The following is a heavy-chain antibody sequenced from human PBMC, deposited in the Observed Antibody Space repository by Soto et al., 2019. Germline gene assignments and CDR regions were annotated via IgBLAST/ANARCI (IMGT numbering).Heavy chain of an antibody. CDR1: GYSFSFYG. CDR2: INPSDGNR. CDR3: ATYVVETAIGMGWFDP. V-gene: IGHV1-18*01. Sequence: GASVKVSCKASGYSFSFYGINWVRQAPGQGLEWMGWINPSDGNRNFAQKFEDRVTMTTATSTNTVFLELRSLKSDDTAVYYCATYVVETAIGMGWFDPWGQGTPVTVSS. J-gene: IGHJ5*02. D-gene: IGHD2-21*02.